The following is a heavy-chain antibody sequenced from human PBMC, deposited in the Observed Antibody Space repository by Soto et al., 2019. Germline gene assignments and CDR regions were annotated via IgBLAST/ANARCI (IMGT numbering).Heavy chain of an antibody. J-gene: IGHJ3*02. Sequence: QVQLVQSGAEVKKPGASVKVSCKASGYTFTSYGISWVRQAPGQGLEWMGWMSAYNGNTNYAKKLQGRVSTTTDTSTSTAYMELRSLRSDDTAVYYCARVLGWSGYPRSDDAFDIWGQGTMVTVSS. CDR2: MSAYNGNT. CDR1: GYTFTSYG. CDR3: ARVLGWSGYPRSDDAFDI. D-gene: IGHD3-3*01. V-gene: IGHV1-18*01.